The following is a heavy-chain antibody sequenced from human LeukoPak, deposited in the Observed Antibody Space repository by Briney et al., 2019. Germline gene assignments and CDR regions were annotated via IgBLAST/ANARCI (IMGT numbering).Heavy chain of an antibody. CDR2: ISGSGGST. V-gene: IGHV3-23*01. J-gene: IGHJ4*02. Sequence: GGSLRLSCAASGFTFSSYAMSWVRQAPGKGLEWVSAISGSGGSTYYADSVKGRFTISRDNSKNTLYLQMSSLRAEDTAVYYCAKETLYYDFWSGYSPFDYWGQGTLVTVSS. CDR3: AKETLYYDFWSGYSPFDY. CDR1: GFTFSSYA. D-gene: IGHD3-3*01.